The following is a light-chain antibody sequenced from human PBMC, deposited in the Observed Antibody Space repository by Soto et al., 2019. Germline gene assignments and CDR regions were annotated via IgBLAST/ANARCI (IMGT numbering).Light chain of an antibody. Sequence: ETVMTQSPATVSVSPGERANLSCRASRSVSTDLAWYQQKPGQAPRLLIYDTSARATGIPARFSGSGSGTEFTLTISSLQSEDFAVYFCQQYNTWPSPTFGGGTKVDLK. CDR1: RSVSTD. J-gene: IGKJ4*01. CDR3: QQYNTWPSPT. V-gene: IGKV3-15*01. CDR2: DTS.